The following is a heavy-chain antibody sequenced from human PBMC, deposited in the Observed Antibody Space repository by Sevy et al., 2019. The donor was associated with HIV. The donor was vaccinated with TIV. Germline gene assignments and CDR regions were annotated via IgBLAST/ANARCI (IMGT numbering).Heavy chain of an antibody. V-gene: IGHV3-20*01. Sequence: GGSLRLSCAASGFTFDDYGMSWVRQAPGKGLEWVSGIKWNGGSRGYADSVKGRFTISRDKAKNSLYLQMNRLRAQDTDLNDVARCQLPMGSNYCYGIDVWGQGTTVTVSS. CDR1: GFTFDDYG. D-gene: IGHD2-2*01. CDR3: ARCQLPMGSNYCYGIDV. J-gene: IGHJ6*02. CDR2: IKWNGGSR.